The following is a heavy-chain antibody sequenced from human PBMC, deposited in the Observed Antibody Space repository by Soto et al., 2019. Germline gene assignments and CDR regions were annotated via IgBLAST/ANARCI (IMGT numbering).Heavy chain of an antibody. D-gene: IGHD5-12*01. CDR3: ARDWVALGYYYYGMDV. CDR1: GFTFSSYE. CDR2: ISSSGSTM. J-gene: IGHJ6*02. V-gene: IGHV3-48*03. Sequence: LRLSCAASGFTFSSYEMNWVRQAPGKGLEWVSYISSSGSTMYYADSVKGRFTISRDNAKNSLYLQMNSLRAEDTAVYYCARDWVALGYYYYGMDVWGQGTTVTVSS.